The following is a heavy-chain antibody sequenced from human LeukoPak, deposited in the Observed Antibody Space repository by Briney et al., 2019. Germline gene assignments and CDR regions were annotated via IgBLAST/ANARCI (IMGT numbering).Heavy chain of an antibody. D-gene: IGHD3-16*02. CDR3: ARYRNYYGMDV. CDR2: IYHSGST. Sequence: SETLSLTCAVSGGSIRSGGYSWSWIRQPPGKGLEWIGYIYHSGSTYYNPSLKSRVTISVDRSKNQFSLKLSSVTAADTAVYYCARYRNYYGMDVWGQGTTVTVSS. J-gene: IGHJ6*02. CDR1: GGSIRSGGYS. V-gene: IGHV4-30-2*01.